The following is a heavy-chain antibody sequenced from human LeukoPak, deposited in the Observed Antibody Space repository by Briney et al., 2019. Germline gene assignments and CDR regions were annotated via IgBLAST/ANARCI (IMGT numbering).Heavy chain of an antibody. D-gene: IGHD4-11*01. CDR3: AREGDYTKGDY. CDR1: GFTFSSYC. J-gene: IGHJ4*02. V-gene: IGHV3-7*01. Sequence: GGSLRLSCAASGFTFSSYCMSWVRQAPGKGLEWVANIKQDGSQQYYVDSVKGRFTISRDNAKNSLYLQMNSLRAEDTAVYYCAREGDYTKGDYWGQGTLVTVSS. CDR2: IKQDGSQQ.